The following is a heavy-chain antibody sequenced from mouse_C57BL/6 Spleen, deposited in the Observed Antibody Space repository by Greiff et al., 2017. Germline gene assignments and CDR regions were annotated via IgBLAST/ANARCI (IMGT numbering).Heavy chain of an antibody. Sequence: DVKLVESGGGLVKPGGSLKLSCAASGFTFSDYGMHWVRQAPEKGLEWVAYISSGSSTIYYADTVKGRFTISRDNDKNTLFLQMTSLRSEDTAMYYCARKLRAMDYWGQGTSVTVSS. V-gene: IGHV5-17*01. CDR3: ARKLRAMDY. CDR2: ISSGSSTI. D-gene: IGHD1-1*01. J-gene: IGHJ4*01. CDR1: GFTFSDYG.